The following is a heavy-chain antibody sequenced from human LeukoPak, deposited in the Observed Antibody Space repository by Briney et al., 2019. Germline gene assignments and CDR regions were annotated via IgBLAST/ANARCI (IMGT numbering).Heavy chain of an antibody. V-gene: IGHV1-2*02. CDR3: ARERGNYDILTDYYEGNGFDP. J-gene: IGHJ5*02. CDR2: INPNSGGT. Sequence: ASVKVSCKASGYTFTDYYVHWVRQAPGQGLEWMGWINPNSGGTNYAQKFQGTVTMTRDTSISTAYMELTRLRSDDTAVYYCARERGNYDILTDYYEGNGFDPWGQGTLVTVSS. D-gene: IGHD3-9*01. CDR1: GYTFTDYY.